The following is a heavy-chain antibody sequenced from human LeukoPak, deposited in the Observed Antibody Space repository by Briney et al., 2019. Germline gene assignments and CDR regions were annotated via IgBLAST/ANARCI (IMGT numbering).Heavy chain of an antibody. J-gene: IGHJ4*02. CDR1: GGSISSYY. Sequence: SETLSLTCTVSGGSISSYYWSWIRQPAGKGLEWIGRIYTSGSTNYNPPLKSRVTMSVDTSKNQFSLKLSSVTAADTAVYYCARDAPYYYDSSGLSHYFDYWGQGTLVTVSS. D-gene: IGHD3-22*01. V-gene: IGHV4-4*07. CDR2: IYTSGST. CDR3: ARDAPYYYDSSGLSHYFDY.